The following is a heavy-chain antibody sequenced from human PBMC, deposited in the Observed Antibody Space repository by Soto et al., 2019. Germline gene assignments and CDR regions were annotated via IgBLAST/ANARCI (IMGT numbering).Heavy chain of an antibody. Sequence: GGSLRVSCAASGLTFSKAWMNWVRQAPRKGLEWVGRVKRKSDGGTIDYAASVKDRFTISRDDSKSTVYLQINSLKTEDTAVYYCTTVKEVAGSFDNWGRGT. D-gene: IGHD6-19*01. J-gene: IGHJ4*02. CDR2: VKRKSDGGTI. CDR1: GLTFSKAW. V-gene: IGHV3-15*07. CDR3: TTVKEVAGSFDN.